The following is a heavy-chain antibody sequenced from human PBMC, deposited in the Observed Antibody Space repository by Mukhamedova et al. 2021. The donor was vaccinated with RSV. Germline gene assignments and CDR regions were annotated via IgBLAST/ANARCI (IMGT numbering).Heavy chain of an antibody. CDR3: VRQTPEKWLLSY. D-gene: IGHD3-3*01. J-gene: IGHJ4*02. V-gene: IGHV3-7*01. Sequence: DSVRGRFTISRDNPKNSLYLQMNSLIAEDTAVYFCVRQTPEKWLLSYWGQGTLVTVSS.